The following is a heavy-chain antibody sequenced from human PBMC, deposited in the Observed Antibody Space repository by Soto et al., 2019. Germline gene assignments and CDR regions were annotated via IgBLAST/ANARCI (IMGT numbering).Heavy chain of an antibody. Sequence: SETLSLTCSVSGGSISSGDYYWNWIRQPPGKGLEWIGHIYYSGSTYYNSSLKSRVTISVDTSKNQFSLKLSSVTAADTAVYYCARNPTDPFLGVVDIWGQGTMVTVSS. CDR3: ARNPTDPFLGVVDI. CDR1: GGSISSGDYY. J-gene: IGHJ3*02. CDR2: IYYSGST. D-gene: IGHD3-16*01. V-gene: IGHV4-30-4*01.